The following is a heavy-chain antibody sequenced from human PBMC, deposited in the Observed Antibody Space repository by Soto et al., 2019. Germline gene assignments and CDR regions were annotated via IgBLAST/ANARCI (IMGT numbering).Heavy chain of an antibody. V-gene: IGHV3-33*01. CDR3: ARDLSRIPDY. J-gene: IGHJ4*02. CDR2: IWYDGGNK. D-gene: IGHD5-18*01. CDR1: GFTFSSYG. Sequence: QVQLVESGGGVVQPGRSLRLSCAASGFTFSSYGMHWVRQAPGKGLEWVAIIWYDGGNKYYADSVKGRFTISRDNSKNTLYLQMNSLRDEDTAVYYCARDLSRIPDYWGQGTLVTVSS.